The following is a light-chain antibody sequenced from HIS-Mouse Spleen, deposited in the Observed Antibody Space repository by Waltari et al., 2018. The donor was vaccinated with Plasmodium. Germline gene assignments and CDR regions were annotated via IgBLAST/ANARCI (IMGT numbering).Light chain of an antibody. V-gene: IGLV1-44*01. J-gene: IGLJ2*01. CDR2: SNN. Sequence: QSVLTQPPSASGTPGQTVTISCSGSSSNIGSNTVNCYPQLPGTAPKLLIYSNNQRPSGVPDRFSGSKSGTSASLAISGLQSEDEADYYCAAWDDSLNGHVVFGGGTKLTVL. CDR1: SSNIGSNT. CDR3: AAWDDSLNGHVV.